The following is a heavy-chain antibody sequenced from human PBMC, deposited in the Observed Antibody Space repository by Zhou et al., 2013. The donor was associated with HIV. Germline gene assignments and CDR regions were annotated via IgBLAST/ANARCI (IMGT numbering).Heavy chain of an antibody. CDR3: ARGHLTLVRGLQSRRQPLIFDY. Sequence: QVQLQQWGAGLLKPSETLSLTCAVSGGAFSGYYWSWIRQPPGKGLEWLGEIIHSGNTDYNPSLKSRVTISLDASQTQFSLSLRSVTAADTAVYYCARGHLTLVRGLQSRRQPLIFDYWGQGVLVTVSS. D-gene: IGHD3-10*01. CDR2: IIHSGNT. CDR1: GGAFSGYY. J-gene: IGHJ4*02. V-gene: IGHV4-34*02.